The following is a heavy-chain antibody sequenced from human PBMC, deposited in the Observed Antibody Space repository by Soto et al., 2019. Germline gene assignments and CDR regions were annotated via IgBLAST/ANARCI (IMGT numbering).Heavy chain of an antibody. J-gene: IGHJ4*02. Sequence: SETLSLTCTVYGGSMISYYWRWIRQPPGRGLEWIGFIYYAGSTKYNPSLNSRVTISVDTSKNQFSLTVTSVTAANTAVYYCARRIVPTETFAYWGQGTLVTVST. V-gene: IGHV4-59*08. CDR3: ARRIVPTETFAY. D-gene: IGHD5-12*01. CDR1: GGSMISYY. CDR2: IYYAGST.